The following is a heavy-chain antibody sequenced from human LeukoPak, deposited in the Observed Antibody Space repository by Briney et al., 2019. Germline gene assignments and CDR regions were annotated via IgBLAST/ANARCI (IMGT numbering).Heavy chain of an antibody. V-gene: IGHV3-23*01. J-gene: IGHJ4*02. CDR2: IRDSST. CDR1: GFTFSSYA. Sequence: GGSLRLSCAASGFTFSSYAMSWVRRAPGKGLEWVSAIRDSSTYYADSVTGRFTISRDNSKNTLYLQMNSLRAEDTAVYYCARSRQLDYWGQGTLVTVSS. D-gene: IGHD6-13*01. CDR3: ARSRQLDY.